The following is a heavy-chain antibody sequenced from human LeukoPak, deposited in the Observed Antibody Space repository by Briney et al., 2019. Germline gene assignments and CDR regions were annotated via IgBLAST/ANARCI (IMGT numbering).Heavy chain of an antibody. CDR1: GFTFSSYA. CDR2: ISGSGEST. J-gene: IGHJ6*02. V-gene: IGHV3-23*01. CDR3: GQSTTHLDYYYGMDV. D-gene: IGHD1-7*01. Sequence: SGGSLRLSCAASGFTFSSYAMSWVRQAPGKGLEWVSVISGSGESTYYADSVKGRFTISRDNSKNTLYLQMNSLRAEDTAVYYCGQSTTHLDYYYGMDVWGQGTTVTVSS.